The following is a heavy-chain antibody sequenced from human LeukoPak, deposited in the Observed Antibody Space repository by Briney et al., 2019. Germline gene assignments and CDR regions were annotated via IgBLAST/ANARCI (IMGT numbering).Heavy chain of an antibody. CDR2: IYYSGST. Sequence: SETLSLTCTVSGASISSYYWGWIRQPPGKGLEWIGYIYYSGSTNYNPSLKSRVTISVDTSKNQFSLKLSSVTAADTVVYHCAGGIRYFDWLLEEFDYWGQGTLVTVSS. CDR1: GASISSYY. V-gene: IGHV4-59*01. D-gene: IGHD3-9*01. J-gene: IGHJ4*02. CDR3: AGGIRYFDWLLEEFDY.